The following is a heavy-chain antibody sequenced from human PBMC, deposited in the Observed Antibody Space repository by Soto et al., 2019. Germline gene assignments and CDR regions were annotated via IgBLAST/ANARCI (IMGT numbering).Heavy chain of an antibody. CDR3: ARGGSSDWQVALDI. CDR2: IYYSGST. V-gene: IGHV4-39*01. CDR1: GGSISSSSYY. D-gene: IGHD6-19*01. J-gene: IGHJ3*02. Sequence: PSETLSLTCTVSGGSISSSSYYWGWIRQPPGKGLEWIGSIYYSGSTYYNPSLKSRVTISVDMSKNQFSLRLSSVTAADTAVYYCARGGSSDWQVALDIWGQGTMVTVSS.